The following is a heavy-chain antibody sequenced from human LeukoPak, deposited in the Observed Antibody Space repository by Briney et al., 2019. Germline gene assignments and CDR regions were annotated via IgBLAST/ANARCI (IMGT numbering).Heavy chain of an antibody. D-gene: IGHD3-10*01. J-gene: IGHJ4*01. V-gene: IGHV3-66*01. Sequence: GGSLRLSCAASGFTVSSNYMSWVRQAPGKGLEWVSVIYSGGSTYYADSVKGRFTISRDNSKNTLYLQMNSLRAEDTAVYYCARGWDLWLGELSYFDYWGHGTLVTVSS. CDR3: ARGWDLWLGELSYFDY. CDR1: GFTVSSNY. CDR2: IYSGGST.